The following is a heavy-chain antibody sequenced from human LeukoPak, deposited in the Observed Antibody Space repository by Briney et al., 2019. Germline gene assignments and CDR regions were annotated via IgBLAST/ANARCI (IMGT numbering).Heavy chain of an antibody. J-gene: IGHJ4*02. CDR2: IIPIFGTA. D-gene: IGHD1-26*01. Sequence: GASVKVSCKASGGTFSSYAISWVRLAPGQGLEWMGRIIPIFGTANYAQKFQGRVTITTDESTSTAYMELSSLRSEDTAVYYCARDKLARDPGATWVDYWGQGTLVTVSS. CDR1: GGTFSSYA. V-gene: IGHV1-69*05. CDR3: ARDKLARDPGATWVDY.